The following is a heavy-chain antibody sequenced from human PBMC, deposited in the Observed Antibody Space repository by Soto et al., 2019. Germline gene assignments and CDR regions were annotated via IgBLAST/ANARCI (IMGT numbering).Heavy chain of an antibody. V-gene: IGHV3-49*03. CDR1: GFTFAVYA. CDR2: IRSKAYGGTT. CDR3: TRRDMAY. J-gene: IGHJ4*02. Sequence: PGGSLRLSCTVPGFTFAVYAMGWFRQVPGKGVDWVGFIRSKAYGGTTKYAASVKGRFTISRDDSKSIAYLQMNSLKTEDTAVNYCTRRDMAYWGQGPLVTVFS.